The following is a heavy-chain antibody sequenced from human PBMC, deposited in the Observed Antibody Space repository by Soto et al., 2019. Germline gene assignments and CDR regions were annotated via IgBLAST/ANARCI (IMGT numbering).Heavy chain of an antibody. D-gene: IGHD2-2*02. CDR2: ISAYNGNT. CDR1: GYTFTNYG. V-gene: IGHV1-18*01. Sequence: ASVKVSCKASGYTFTNYGLNWVRQAPGQGLEWMGWISAYNGNTKYAQKLQGRVTMTTDTSTSTAYMELRSLRSDDTAVYYCARERCSSTSCYKGPFYYYGLDVWGQGTTVTVSS. CDR3: ARERCSSTSCYKGPFYYYGLDV. J-gene: IGHJ6*02.